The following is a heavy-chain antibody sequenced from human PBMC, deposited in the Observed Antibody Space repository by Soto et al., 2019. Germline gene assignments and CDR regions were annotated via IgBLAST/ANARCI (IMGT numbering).Heavy chain of an antibody. CDR2: IYYSGST. CDR1: GGSISSYY. CDR3: AKDYDILTGYYPDY. J-gene: IGHJ4*02. D-gene: IGHD3-9*01. V-gene: IGHV4-59*01. Sequence: PSETLSLTCTVSGGSISSYYWSWIRQPPGKGLEWIGYIYYSGSTNYNPSLKSRVTISVDTSKNQFSLKLSSVTAADTAVYYCAKDYDILTGYYPDYWGQGTLVTVSS.